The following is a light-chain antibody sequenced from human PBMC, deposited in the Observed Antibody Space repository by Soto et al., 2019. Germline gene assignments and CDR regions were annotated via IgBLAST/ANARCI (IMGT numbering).Light chain of an antibody. J-gene: IGLJ2*01. CDR1: SSDVGGYKY. Sequence: QSALTQPASVSGSPGQSITISCTGTSSDVGGYKYVSWYQQHPGKAPKLMIYEVSYRPSGVSNRFSGSESGDTASLTISGLQADDEADYYCSSYATSGTVLFGGGTKLTVL. CDR2: EVS. CDR3: SSYATSGTVL. V-gene: IGLV2-14*01.